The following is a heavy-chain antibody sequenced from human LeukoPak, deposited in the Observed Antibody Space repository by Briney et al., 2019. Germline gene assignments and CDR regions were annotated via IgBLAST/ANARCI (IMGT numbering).Heavy chain of an antibody. D-gene: IGHD3-22*01. Sequence: PGGSLRLSCAASGFTFSSYGMHWVRQAPGKGLEWVAFIRYDGSNKYYADSVKGRFTISSDNSKNTLYLQMNSLRAEDTAVYYCAKKGLGYDSSGYFIDYWGQGTLVTVSS. CDR2: IRYDGSNK. J-gene: IGHJ4*02. V-gene: IGHV3-30*02. CDR3: AKKGLGYDSSGYFIDY. CDR1: GFTFSSYG.